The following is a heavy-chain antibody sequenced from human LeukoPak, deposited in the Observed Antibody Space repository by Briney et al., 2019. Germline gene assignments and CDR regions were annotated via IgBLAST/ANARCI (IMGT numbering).Heavy chain of an antibody. CDR3: ASLTVGEMATITDY. V-gene: IGHV4-59*08. CDR2: IYYSGST. Sequence: SETLSLTCTVSGGSISIYYWSWIRQPPGKGLEWIGYIYYSGSTNYNPSLKSRVTISVDTSKNQFSLKLSSVTAADTAVYYCASLTVGEMATITDYWGQGTLVTVSS. J-gene: IGHJ4*02. CDR1: GGSISIYY. D-gene: IGHD5-24*01.